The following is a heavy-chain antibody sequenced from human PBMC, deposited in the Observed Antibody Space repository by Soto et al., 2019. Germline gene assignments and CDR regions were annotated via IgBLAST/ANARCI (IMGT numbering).Heavy chain of an antibody. CDR2: IYYSGST. Sequence: SETLSLTCPVSGGSISSYYWSWIRQPPGKGLEWIGYIYYSGSTNYNPSLKSRVTISVDTSKNQFSLKLSSVTAADTAVYYCARGDWNPPDAFDIWGQGTMVTVSS. D-gene: IGHD1-1*01. J-gene: IGHJ3*02. CDR3: ARGDWNPPDAFDI. V-gene: IGHV4-59*01. CDR1: GGSISSYY.